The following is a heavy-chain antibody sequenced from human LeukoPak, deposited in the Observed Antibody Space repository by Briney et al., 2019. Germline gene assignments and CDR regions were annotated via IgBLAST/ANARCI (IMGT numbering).Heavy chain of an antibody. V-gene: IGHV3-23*01. J-gene: IGHJ4*02. Sequence: GGSLRLSCAASGFTFSSYAMSWVRQSPGKGLEWVSSISGSGGSTHYADSVKGRFTISRDNSKNTLYLQINCPRAEDTAVYFCAKATYYYDNSGYYYYFDYWGQGTLVTVSS. D-gene: IGHD3-22*01. CDR1: GFTFSSYA. CDR3: AKATYYYDNSGYYYYFDY. CDR2: ISGSGGST.